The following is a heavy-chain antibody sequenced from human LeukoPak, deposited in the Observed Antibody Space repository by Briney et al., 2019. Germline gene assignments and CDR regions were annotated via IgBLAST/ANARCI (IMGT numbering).Heavy chain of an antibody. D-gene: IGHD6-6*01. J-gene: IGHJ6*03. Sequence: PGGSLRLSCAASGFTFSDYYMSWLRQAPGKGLEWVSYISSSGSTIYYADSVKGRFTIYRDNAKNSLYLQINSLRAEDTAVYYCAREPGRHLQGFYMDVWGKGTTVTVSS. V-gene: IGHV3-11*04. CDR2: ISSSGSTI. CDR1: GFTFSDYY. CDR3: AREPGRHLQGFYMDV.